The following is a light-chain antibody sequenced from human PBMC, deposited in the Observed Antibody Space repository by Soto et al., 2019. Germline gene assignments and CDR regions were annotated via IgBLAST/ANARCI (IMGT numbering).Light chain of an antibody. J-gene: IGKJ1*01. V-gene: IGKV1-5*03. CDR1: QSISNW. CDR3: QQYKSYWT. CDR2: EAS. Sequence: DIQMTQSPATLSASVGDRVTLTCRASQSISNWLAWYQLKPVKPPKLLIHEASNLQSGVPSTFSGSGSGTDFTLTITSLQPDDFATYYCQQYKSYWTFGQGTKVELK.